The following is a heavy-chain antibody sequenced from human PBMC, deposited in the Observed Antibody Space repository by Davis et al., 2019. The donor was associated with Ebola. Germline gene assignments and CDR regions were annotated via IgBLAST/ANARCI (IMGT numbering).Heavy chain of an antibody. J-gene: IGHJ2*01. D-gene: IGHD7-27*01. V-gene: IGHV3-20*04. CDR2: INWNGGST. CDR3: ARDRNWGSERRRYFDL. CDR1: GFAFDDYA. Sequence: GGSLRLSCAASGFAFDDYAMSWVRQVPGKGLEWVSGINWNGGSTGYVDSVKGRFTISRDNAKNSLHLQMSSLRAEDTALYYCARDRNWGSERRRYFDLWGRGTLVTVSS.